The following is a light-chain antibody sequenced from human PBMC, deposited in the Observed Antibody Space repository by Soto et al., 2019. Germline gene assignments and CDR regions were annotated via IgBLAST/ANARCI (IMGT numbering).Light chain of an antibody. CDR3: SSYRSTSNYV. Sequence: QSVLTQPASVSGSPGQSITISCTGTSSDVGAYNYVSWSQQHPDKVPKLMIYEVSNRPSGVSNRFSGSKSGNTASLTISGLRAEDEADYYCSSYRSTSNYVFGSGTKVTVL. CDR2: EVS. V-gene: IGLV2-14*01. J-gene: IGLJ1*01. CDR1: SSDVGAYNY.